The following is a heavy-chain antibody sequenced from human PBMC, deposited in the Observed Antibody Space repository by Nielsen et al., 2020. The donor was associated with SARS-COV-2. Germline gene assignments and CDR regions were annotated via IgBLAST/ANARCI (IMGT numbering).Heavy chain of an antibody. J-gene: IGHJ4*02. Sequence: GSLRLSCAVYGGSLSGSYWSWIRQPPGKGLEWIGYIYYSGSTNYNPPLKSRVTISVDTSKNQFSLKLSSVTAADTAVYYCARGSTVVPFDYWGQGTLVTVSS. V-gene: IGHV4-59*01. CDR1: GGSLSGSY. CDR2: IYYSGST. D-gene: IGHD4-23*01. CDR3: ARGSTVVPFDY.